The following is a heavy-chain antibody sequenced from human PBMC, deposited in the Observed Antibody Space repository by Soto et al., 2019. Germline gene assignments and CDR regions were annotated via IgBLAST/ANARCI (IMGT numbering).Heavy chain of an antibody. CDR3: ARHLRGSRSSMTRVVLFYY. CDR2: INRDGSSK. CDR1: GFTFSAYC. D-gene: IGHD3-16*01. V-gene: IGHV3-7*03. J-gene: IGHJ4*02. Sequence: GGSLRLSCAASGFTFSAYCMSWVRQAPGEGLVWVANINRDGSSKYYVASVKSRVTISIDNAKNPLSLQMNSVRAEDTAVYYCARHLRGSRSSMTRVVLFYYWGQGTLVTVSS.